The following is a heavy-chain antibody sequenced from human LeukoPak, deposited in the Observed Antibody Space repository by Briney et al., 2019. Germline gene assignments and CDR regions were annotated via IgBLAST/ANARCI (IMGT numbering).Heavy chain of an antibody. CDR3: AKGDYDSNGRFYY. CDR2: ISGSGGTT. J-gene: IGHJ4*02. CDR1: GFTFTNYA. D-gene: IGHD3-22*01. V-gene: IGHV3-23*01. Sequence: GGSLRLSCAVSGFTFTNYAMNWVRQAPGKGLEWVSDISGSGGTTSYADSVKGRFTLSRDNSKNTLYLQMNSLRAEDTAVHYCAKGDYDSNGRFYYWGQGTLVTVSS.